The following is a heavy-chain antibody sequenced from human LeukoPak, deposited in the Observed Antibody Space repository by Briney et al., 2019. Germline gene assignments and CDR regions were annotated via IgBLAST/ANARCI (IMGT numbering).Heavy chain of an antibody. V-gene: IGHV4-4*02. Sequence: TSETLSLTCAVSGGSISSSNWWSWVRQPPGKGLEWIGEIYHSGSTNYNPSLKSRVTISVDKSKNQFSLKLSFVTAADTAVYYCARDRKRGGSRNWYFDLWGRGTLVTVSS. D-gene: IGHD1-26*01. CDR1: GGSISSSNW. CDR2: IYHSGST. CDR3: ARDRKRGGSRNWYFDL. J-gene: IGHJ2*01.